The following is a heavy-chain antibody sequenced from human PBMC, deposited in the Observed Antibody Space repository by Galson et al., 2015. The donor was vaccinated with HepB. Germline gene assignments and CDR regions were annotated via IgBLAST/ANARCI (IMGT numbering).Heavy chain of an antibody. CDR2: VDWDDDK. CDR1: GFSLSTSGMC. D-gene: IGHD3-3*01. V-gene: IGHV2-70*01. J-gene: IGHJ4*02. Sequence: PALVKPTQTLTLTCTFSGFSLSTSGMCVSWIRQPPGKALEWLALVDWDDDKYYSTSLKTRLTISKDTSKNQVVLTTTSMDPVDTATYYCARGTYYDFWSGYYYFDYWGQGTLVTVSS. CDR3: ARGTYYDFWSGYYYFDY.